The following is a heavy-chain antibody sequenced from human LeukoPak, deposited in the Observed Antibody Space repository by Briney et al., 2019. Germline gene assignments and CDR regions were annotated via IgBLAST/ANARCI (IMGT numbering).Heavy chain of an antibody. D-gene: IGHD3-3*01. CDR3: ATSGTIFGVVVRL. CDR1: GYTFTSYY. J-gene: IGHJ4*02. CDR2: INPSGGST. V-gene: IGHV1-46*01. Sequence: GASVKVSCKASGYTFTSYYMHWVRQAPGQGLEWMGIINPSGGSTSYAQKFQGRVTMTRDMSTSTVYMELSSLRSEDTAVYYCATSGTIFGVVVRLWGQGTLVTVSS.